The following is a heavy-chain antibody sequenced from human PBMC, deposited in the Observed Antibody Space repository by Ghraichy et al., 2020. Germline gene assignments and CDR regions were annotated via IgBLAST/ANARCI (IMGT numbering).Heavy chain of an antibody. CDR1: GFTVSSNY. J-gene: IGHJ4*02. D-gene: IGHD5-18*01. CDR2: IYSGGST. Sequence: GESLNISCAASGFTVSSNYMSWVRQAPGKGLEWVSVIYSGGSTYYADSVKGRFTISRDNSKNTLYLQMNSLRAEDTAVYYCARAPYSYGYLDYWGQGTLVTVSS. V-gene: IGHV3-53*01. CDR3: ARAPYSYGYLDY.